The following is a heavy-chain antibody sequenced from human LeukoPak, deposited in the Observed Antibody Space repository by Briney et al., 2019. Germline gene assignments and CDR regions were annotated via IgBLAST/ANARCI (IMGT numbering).Heavy chain of an antibody. CDR3: AARGYGYGYGWFDP. Sequence: PSETLSLTCTVSGGSISSSSYYWGWIRQPPGKGLEWIGSIYYNGNTYCNPSLESRVTISVDTSKNQFSLKLNSVTAADTAVYYYAARGYGYGYGWFDPWGQGTLVTVSS. CDR2: IYYNGNT. V-gene: IGHV4-39*07. CDR1: GGSISSSSYY. D-gene: IGHD5-18*01. J-gene: IGHJ5*02.